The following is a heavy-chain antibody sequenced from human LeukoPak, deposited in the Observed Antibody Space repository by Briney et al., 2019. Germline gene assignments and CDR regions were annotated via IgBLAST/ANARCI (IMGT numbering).Heavy chain of an antibody. D-gene: IGHD3-22*01. J-gene: IGHJ3*02. CDR1: GGSISSSSYY. CDR2: IYYSGST. V-gene: IGHV4-39*07. CDR3: ARDRGSGYYPDAFDI. Sequence: SETLSLTCTVSGGSISSSSYYWGWIRQPPGKGLEWIGSIYYSGSTNYNPSLKSRVTMSVDTSKNQFSLKLSSVTAADTAVYYCARDRGSGYYPDAFDIWGQGTMVTVSS.